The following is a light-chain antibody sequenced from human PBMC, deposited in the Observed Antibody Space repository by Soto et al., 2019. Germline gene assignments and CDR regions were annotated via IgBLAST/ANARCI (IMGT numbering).Light chain of an antibody. CDR2: DVN. CDR3: FSYTSSGTLV. J-gene: IGLJ2*01. CDR1: SSDVGGYNY. V-gene: IGLV2-14*03. Sequence: QSALTQPASVSGSPGQSITISCTGTSSDVGGYNYVSWYQQHPGKAPQLMIYDVNNRPSGVSNRFSGSKSGNTASLTISGLQAEDEADYYCFSYTSSGTLVFGGGTKLTVL.